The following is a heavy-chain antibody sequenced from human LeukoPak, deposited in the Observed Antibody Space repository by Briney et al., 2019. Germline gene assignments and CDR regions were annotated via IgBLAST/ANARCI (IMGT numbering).Heavy chain of an antibody. Sequence: SETLSLTCGVSGGSITSTNWWSWVRQPPGQGLEWIGEISLTGRTNYNPSLIGRVIMSLDESRNQLSLTLTSVTAADTAVYYCARSPEWLRRSFDYWGQGTLVTVSS. V-gene: IGHV4-4*02. J-gene: IGHJ4*02. CDR2: ISLTGRT. D-gene: IGHD5-12*01. CDR3: ARSPEWLRRSFDY. CDR1: GGSITSTNW.